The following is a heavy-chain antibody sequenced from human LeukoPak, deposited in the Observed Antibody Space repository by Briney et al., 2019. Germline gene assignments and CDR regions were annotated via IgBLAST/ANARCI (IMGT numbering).Heavy chain of an antibody. D-gene: IGHD1-26*01. J-gene: IGHJ4*02. CDR3: ARRGPLGATTALSSDY. Sequence: ASVKVSCKASGYTFTSYGISWVRQAPGQGLEWMGWISAYDGNTNYAQKLQGRVTVNTDTSTSTAYMELRSLRSDDTAVYYCARRGPLGATTALSSDYWGQGTLVTVSS. CDR2: ISAYDGNT. V-gene: IGHV1-18*01. CDR1: GYTFTSYG.